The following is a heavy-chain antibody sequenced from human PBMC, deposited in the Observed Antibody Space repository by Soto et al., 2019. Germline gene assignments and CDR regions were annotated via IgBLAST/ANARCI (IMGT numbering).Heavy chain of an antibody. CDR2: INHSGST. V-gene: IGHV4-39*07. CDR1: GGSISSSSSY. Sequence: PSETLSLTCTVSGGSISSSSSYGGWIRKPPGKGLEWIGEINHSGSTNYNPSLKSRVTISVDTSKNQFSLKLSSVTAADTAVYYCASRQFVVAASPWFDPWGQGTLVTVSS. CDR3: ASRQFVVAASPWFDP. D-gene: IGHD2-15*01. J-gene: IGHJ5*02.